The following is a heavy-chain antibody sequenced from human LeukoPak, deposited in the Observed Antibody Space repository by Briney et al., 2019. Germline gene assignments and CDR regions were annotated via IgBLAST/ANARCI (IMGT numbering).Heavy chain of an antibody. V-gene: IGHV4-61*02. CDR1: GNSISSGDYY. CDR2: IYTSGST. CDR3: ARASYSYDISGWVPFDY. D-gene: IGHD3-22*01. Sequence: SQTLSLTCTVSGNSISSGDYYWSWIRQPAGKGLEWIGRIYTSGSTTYNPSLKSRVTISGDTSENQFSLRLSSVTAADTAVYYCARASYSYDISGWVPFDYWGQGTLVTVSS. J-gene: IGHJ4*02.